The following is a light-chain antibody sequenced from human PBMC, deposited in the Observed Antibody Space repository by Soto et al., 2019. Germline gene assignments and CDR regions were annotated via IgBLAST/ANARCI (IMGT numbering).Light chain of an antibody. Sequence: QSVLTQPPSVSGAPGQRVTISCMGSSSNIGAGYDIHWYQQLPGTAPKLLIYGDSNRPSGVPDRFSGSKSGTSASLAITGLQAEDEADYYCSSYGDNNYFVFGTGTKLTVL. CDR2: GDS. J-gene: IGLJ1*01. CDR3: SSYGDNNYFV. V-gene: IGLV1-40*01. CDR1: SSNIGAGYD.